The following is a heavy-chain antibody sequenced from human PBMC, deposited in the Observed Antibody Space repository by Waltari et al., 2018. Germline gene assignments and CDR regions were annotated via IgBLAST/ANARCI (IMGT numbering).Heavy chain of an antibody. J-gene: IGHJ6*02. CDR2: IWDDGSNK. CDR1: GFTFSSYG. CDR3: ARDKGVVPAAIEAYGMDV. V-gene: IGHV3-33*01. D-gene: IGHD2-2*01. Sequence: QVQLVESGGGVVQPGRSLRLSCAASGFTFSSYGMHWVRQAPGQGLEWVAVIWDDGSNKYYADSVKGRFTISRDNSKNTLYLQMNSLRAEDTAVYYCARDKGVVPAAIEAYGMDVWGQGTTVTVSS.